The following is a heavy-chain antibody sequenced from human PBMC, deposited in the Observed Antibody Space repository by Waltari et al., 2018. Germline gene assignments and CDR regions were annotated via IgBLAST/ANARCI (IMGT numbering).Heavy chain of an antibody. J-gene: IGHJ4*02. CDR2: ISYDGSNK. CDR1: GFTFSRYA. V-gene: IGHV3-30*18. Sequence: QVHLVESGGGVVQPGRSLRLPCPPSGFTFSRYAMPCVCQAPGKGLEWVALISYDGSNKYYADSVKGRFTISRDNSKNTLYLQMSSLRAEDTAVYYCAKVSGSIRDRRGSPPGDYWGQGTLVTVSS. CDR3: AKVSGSIRDRRGSPPGDY. D-gene: IGHD3-10*01.